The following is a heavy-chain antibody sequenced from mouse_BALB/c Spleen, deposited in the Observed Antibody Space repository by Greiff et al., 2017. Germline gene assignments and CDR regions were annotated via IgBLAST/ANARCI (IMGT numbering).Heavy chain of an antibody. CDR3: ARDVVYYGNLGWFAY. V-gene: IGHV7-3*02. Sequence: EVQGVESGGGLVQPGGSLRLSCATSGFTFTDYYMSWVRQPPGKALEWLGFIRNKANGYTTEYSASVKGRFTISRDNSQSILYLQMNTLRAEDSATYYCARDVVYYGNLGWFAYWGQGTLVTVSA. CDR2: IRNKANGYTT. J-gene: IGHJ3*01. D-gene: IGHD2-1*01. CDR1: GFTFTDYY.